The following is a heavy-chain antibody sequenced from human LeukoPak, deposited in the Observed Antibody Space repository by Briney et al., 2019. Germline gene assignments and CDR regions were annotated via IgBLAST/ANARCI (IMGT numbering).Heavy chain of an antibody. V-gene: IGHV4-39*01. CDR1: GGSISSGGYY. D-gene: IGHD1-26*01. CDR2: IYYSGTT. J-gene: IGHJ3*02. Sequence: SETLSLTCTVSGGSISSGGYYWGWIRQPPGKGLEWIGSIYYSGTTYYSPSLKSRVTISVDTSKNQFSLRLSSVTAADTAIYYCARHRASGIVEATRHAFDIWGQGAMVTVSS. CDR3: ARHRASGIVEATRHAFDI.